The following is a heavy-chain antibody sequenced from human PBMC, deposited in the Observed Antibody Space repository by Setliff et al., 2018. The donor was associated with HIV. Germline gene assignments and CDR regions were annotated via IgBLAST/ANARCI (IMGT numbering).Heavy chain of an antibody. D-gene: IGHD6-6*01. CDR1: GYKFTDYW. Sequence: GESLKISCKGFGYKFTDYWVGWVRQMPGEGLEWMGVIYGDGSDPRYSPSFQGQVTISVDKSINTAYLRWTSLKASDTALYYCARGDSSSSVYSLYYYDMDVWGQGTTVTVSS. V-gene: IGHV5-51*01. J-gene: IGHJ6*02. CDR3: ARGDSSSSVYSLYYYDMDV. CDR2: IYGDGSDP.